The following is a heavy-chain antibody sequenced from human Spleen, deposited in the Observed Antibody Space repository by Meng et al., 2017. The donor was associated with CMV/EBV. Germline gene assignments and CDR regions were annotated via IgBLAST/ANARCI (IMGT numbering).Heavy chain of an antibody. CDR1: GFSLGSFS. D-gene: IGHD3-3*01. J-gene: IGHJ4*02. CDR3: AKDQGHRFWSGYSNFDY. Sequence: GESLKISCAASGFSLGSFSMNWVRQAPGKGLEWVAYISSSSHAIYYADSVKGRFTISRDNSKNTLYLQMNSLRAEDTAVYYCAKDQGHRFWSGYSNFDYWGQGTLVTVSS. CDR2: ISSSSHAI. V-gene: IGHV3-48*01.